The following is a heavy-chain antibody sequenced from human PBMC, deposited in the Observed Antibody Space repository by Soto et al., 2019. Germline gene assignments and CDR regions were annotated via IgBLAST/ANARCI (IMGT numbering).Heavy chain of an antibody. J-gene: IGHJ4*02. V-gene: IGHV4-34*01. CDR1: GGSFSGYY. CDR3: ARGFHSSALFSRYTKFDN. CDR2: INHSGNT. D-gene: IGHD6-6*01. Sequence: PSETLSLTCAVYGGSFSGYYWTWIRQPPGKGLGWIGEINHSGNTNYNPSLKSRVTISLDMSKNQFSLKLRSVTAADTAVYYCARGFHSSALFSRYTKFDNWGQGTLVTVSS.